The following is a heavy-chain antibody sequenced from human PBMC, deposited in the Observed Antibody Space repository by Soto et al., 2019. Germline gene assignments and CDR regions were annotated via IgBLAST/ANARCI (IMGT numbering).Heavy chain of an antibody. J-gene: IGHJ6*02. CDR1: GGTFSRYT. D-gene: IGHD2-15*01. V-gene: IGHV1-69*02. CDR2: IIPILDIP. CDR3: ASHFTGVLVLGASPPGGDNYGWDV. Sequence: QVQLVQSGAEVKKPGSSVKVCCKASGGTFSRYTISWVRQAPGQGLEWMGRIIPILDIPNYAQNFQGRVTITADKSTSTAYMELSSLRSDDTAVYYCASHFTGVLVLGASPPGGDNYGWDVWGQGTTVIVSS.